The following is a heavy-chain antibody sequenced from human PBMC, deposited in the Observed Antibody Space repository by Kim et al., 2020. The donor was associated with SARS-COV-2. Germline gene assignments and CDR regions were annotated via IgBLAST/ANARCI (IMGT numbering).Heavy chain of an antibody. CDR3: ARGPGIAANPHHY. CDR1: GFTFSSYS. CDR2: ISSSSSYI. D-gene: IGHD6-13*01. J-gene: IGHJ4*02. Sequence: GGSLRLSCAASGFTFSSYSMNWVRQAPGKGLEWVSSISSSSSYIYYADSVKGRFTISRDNAKNSLYLQMNSLRAEDTAVYYCARGPGIAANPHHYWGQGTLVTVSS. V-gene: IGHV3-21*01.